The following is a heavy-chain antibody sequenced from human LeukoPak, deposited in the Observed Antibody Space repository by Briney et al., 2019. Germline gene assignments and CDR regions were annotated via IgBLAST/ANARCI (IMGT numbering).Heavy chain of an antibody. CDR1: GYTLTKLF. J-gene: IGHJ4*02. CDR2: FDPEDGET. CDR3: ATAYSSGWYAPDY. Sequence: ASVKVSCKVSGYTLTKLFMHWVRQAPGKGLEWMGGFDPEDGETIYAQKFQGRVTMTEDTSTDTAYMELSSLRSEDTAVYYCATAYSSGWYAPDYWGQGSLVIVSS. V-gene: IGHV1-24*01. D-gene: IGHD6-19*01.